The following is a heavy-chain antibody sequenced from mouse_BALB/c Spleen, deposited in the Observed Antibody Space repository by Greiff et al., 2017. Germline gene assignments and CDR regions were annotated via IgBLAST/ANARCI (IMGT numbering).Heavy chain of an antibody. J-gene: IGHJ3*01. CDR2: IRSKSNNYAT. CDR1: GFTFNTYA. Sequence: GGGLVQPKGSLKLSCAASGFTFNTYAMNWVRQAPGKGLEWVARIRSKSNNYATYYADSVKDRFTIPRDDSQSMLYLQMNNLKTEDTAMYYCVSHGAYWGQGTLVTVSA. CDR3: VSHGAY. V-gene: IGHV10-1*02.